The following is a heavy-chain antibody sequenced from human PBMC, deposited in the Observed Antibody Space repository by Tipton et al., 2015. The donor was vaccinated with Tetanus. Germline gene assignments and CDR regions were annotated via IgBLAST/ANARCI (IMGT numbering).Heavy chain of an antibody. CDR3: ARLTTPFNTFDL. CDR2: IYYSGSA. D-gene: IGHD1-1*01. J-gene: IGHJ3*01. Sequence: TLSLTCTVSGGSISSYYWSWIRQPPGKGLEWIGYIYYSGSAKYNPSLKSRVTISEDTSKNQFSLKLSSVTAADTAVYYCARLTTPFNTFDLWGQGRLVTVSS. CDR1: GGSISSYY. V-gene: IGHV4-59*01.